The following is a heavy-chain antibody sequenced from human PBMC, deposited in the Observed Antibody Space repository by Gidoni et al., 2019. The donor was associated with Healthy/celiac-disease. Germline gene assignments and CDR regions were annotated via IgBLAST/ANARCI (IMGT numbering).Heavy chain of an antibody. CDR1: GGSISSGGYY. V-gene: IGHV4-31*03. CDR3: ARGGQWSFTVTTRSMDV. CDR2: IYYSGST. Sequence: QVQLQESGPGLVKPSQTLSLPCTVSGGSISSGGYYWSWIRQHPGKGLEWIGYIYYSGSTYYNPSLKSRVTISVDTSKNQFSLKLSSVTAADTAVYYCARGGQWSFTVTTRSMDVWGQGTTVTVSS. D-gene: IGHD4-17*01. J-gene: IGHJ6*02.